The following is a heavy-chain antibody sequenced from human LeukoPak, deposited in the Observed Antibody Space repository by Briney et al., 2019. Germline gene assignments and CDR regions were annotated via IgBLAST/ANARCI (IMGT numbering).Heavy chain of an antibody. CDR3: ALIRITMVRGVILGANFDY. CDR1: GYTLTELS. V-gene: IGHV1-24*01. J-gene: IGHJ4*02. Sequence: ASVKVSCKVSGYTLTELSMHWVRQAPGKGLEWMGGFDPEDGETIYAQKFQGRVTMTEDTSTDTAYMELSSLRSEDTAVYYCALIRITMVRGVILGANFDYWGQGTLVTVSS. D-gene: IGHD3-10*01. CDR2: FDPEDGET.